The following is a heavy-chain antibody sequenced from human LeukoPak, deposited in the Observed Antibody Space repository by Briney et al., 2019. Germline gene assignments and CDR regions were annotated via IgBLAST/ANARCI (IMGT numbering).Heavy chain of an antibody. CDR2: ISYDGSNK. V-gene: IGHV3-30*03. Sequence: GGSLRLSCAASGFTFSSYGMHWVRQAPGKGLEWVAVISYDGSNKYYADSVKGRFTISRDNSKNTLYLQMNSLRAEDTAVYYCAQLNNYYDSSGYSRALAFDIWGQGTMVTVSS. CDR3: AQLNNYYDSSGYSRALAFDI. D-gene: IGHD3-22*01. J-gene: IGHJ3*02. CDR1: GFTFSSYG.